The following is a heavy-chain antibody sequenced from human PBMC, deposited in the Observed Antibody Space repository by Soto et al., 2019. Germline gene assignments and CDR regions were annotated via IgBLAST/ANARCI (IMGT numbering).Heavy chain of an antibody. V-gene: IGHV3-74*01. CDR2: IPSDGRDV. CDR1: GFNSRDFC. J-gene: IGHJ4*02. CDR3: TRNDSGIEFDY. D-gene: IGHD3-16*01. Sequence: PGGSLRLSCEACGFNSRDFCMHWVRQPPGKGPGWVSNIPSDGRDVSYADTVTCPFTIFRDDARYTLYLKMSDLRVEDTDISYFTRNDSGIEFDYWGQGTQVTVSS.